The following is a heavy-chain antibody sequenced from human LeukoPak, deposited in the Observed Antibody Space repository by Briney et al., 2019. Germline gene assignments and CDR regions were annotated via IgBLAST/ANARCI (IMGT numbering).Heavy chain of an antibody. CDR3: ARDQSRGQWLLIY. CDR1: GFTFSSYA. V-gene: IGHV3-30-3*01. Sequence: PGRSLRLSCAASGFTFSSYAMHWVRQASGKGLEWVAVISYDGSNKYYADSVKGRFTISRDNSKNTLYLQMNSLRAEDTAVYYCARDQSRGQWLLIYWGQGTLVTVSS. J-gene: IGHJ4*02. D-gene: IGHD3-22*01. CDR2: ISYDGSNK.